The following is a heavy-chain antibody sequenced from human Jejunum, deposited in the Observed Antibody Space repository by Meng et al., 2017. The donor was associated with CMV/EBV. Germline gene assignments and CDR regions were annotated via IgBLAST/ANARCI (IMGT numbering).Heavy chain of an antibody. CDR2: INGSGGTT. CDR1: GFNIRSYA. V-gene: IGHV3-23*01. J-gene: IGHJ4*02. D-gene: IGHD2-15*01. Sequence: GFNIRSYAMNWVRQAPGKGLEWVSGINGSGGTTYYADSVKGRFTISRDNSRNTLYVQMNSLRVEDTAIYYCARGFCSGGTCNGAYWGQGALVTVSS. CDR3: ARGFCSGGTCNGAY.